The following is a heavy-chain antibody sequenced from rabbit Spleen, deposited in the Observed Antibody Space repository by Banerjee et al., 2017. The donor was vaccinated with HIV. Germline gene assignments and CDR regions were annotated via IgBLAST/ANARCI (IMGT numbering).Heavy chain of an antibody. D-gene: IGHD8-1*01. CDR1: GFSFSSSDY. J-gene: IGHJ6*01. CDR2: IYGGSSGST. Sequence: QSLEESGGDLVKPGASLTLTCTASGFSFSSSDYMCWVRQAPGKGLEWIACIYGGSSGSTYYASWAKGRFTISKTSSTTVTLQMTSLTAADTATYFCARDTGSSFSSYGMDLWGQGTLVTVS. CDR3: ARDTGSSFSSYGMDL. V-gene: IGHV1S40*01.